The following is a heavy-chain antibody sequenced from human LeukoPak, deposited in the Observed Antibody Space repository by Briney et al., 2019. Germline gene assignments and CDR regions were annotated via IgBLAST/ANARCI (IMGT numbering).Heavy chain of an antibody. Sequence: GGSLRLSCAASGFTFSSYAMHWVRQAPGKGLEWVSYISGSGSTIYYADSVKGRFTISRDNAKNSLYLQMNSLRAEDTAVYYCARGGMGPTVAFDIWGQGTMVTVSS. D-gene: IGHD1-14*01. V-gene: IGHV3-48*03. CDR3: ARGGMGPTVAFDI. CDR1: GFTFSSYA. CDR2: ISGSGSTI. J-gene: IGHJ3*02.